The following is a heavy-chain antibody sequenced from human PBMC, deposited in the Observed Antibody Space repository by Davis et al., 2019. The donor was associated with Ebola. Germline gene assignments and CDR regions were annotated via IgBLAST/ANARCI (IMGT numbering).Heavy chain of an antibody. CDR1: GYSFTSYW. J-gene: IGHJ3*02. CDR3: ARRRHDYGDSDDAFDI. Sequence: GEFLKISCKGSGYSFTSYWIGWVRQMPGKGLEWMGIIYPGDSDTRYSPSFQGQVTISADKSISTAYLQWSSLKASDTAMYYCARRRHDYGDSDDAFDIWGQGTMVTVSS. V-gene: IGHV5-51*01. CDR2: IYPGDSDT. D-gene: IGHD4-17*01.